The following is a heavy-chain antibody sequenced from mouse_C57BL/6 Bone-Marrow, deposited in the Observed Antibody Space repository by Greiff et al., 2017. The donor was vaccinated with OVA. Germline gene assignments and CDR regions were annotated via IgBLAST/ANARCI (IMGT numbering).Heavy chain of an antibody. Sequence: EVNVVESGGDLVKPGGSLKLSCAASGFTFSSYGMSWVRQTPDKRLEWVATISSGGSYTYYPDSVKGRFTISRDNAKNTLYLQMSSLKSEDTAMYYCARQGGRVAMDYWGQGTSVTVSS. CDR3: ARQGGRVAMDY. CDR1: GFTFSSYG. J-gene: IGHJ4*01. CDR2: ISSGGSYT. D-gene: IGHD3-1*01. V-gene: IGHV5-6*01.